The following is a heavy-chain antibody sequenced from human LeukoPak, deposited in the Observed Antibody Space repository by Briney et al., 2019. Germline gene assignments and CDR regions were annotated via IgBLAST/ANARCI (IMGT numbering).Heavy chain of an antibody. V-gene: IGHV3-30*04. D-gene: IGHD2-15*01. CDR2: ISYDGSNK. CDR1: GFTFSSYA. J-gene: IGHJ4*02. Sequence: PGGSLRLSCAASGFTFSSYAMHWVRQAPGKGLEWVAVISYDGSNKYYADSVKGRFTISRDNSKNTLYLQMNSLRAEDTAVYYCAKDRRYSQDYWGQGTLVTVSS. CDR3: AKDRRYSQDY.